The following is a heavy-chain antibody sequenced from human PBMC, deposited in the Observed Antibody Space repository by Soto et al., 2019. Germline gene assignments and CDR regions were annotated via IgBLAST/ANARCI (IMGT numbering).Heavy chain of an antibody. CDR2: IFGSGDGKT. J-gene: IGHJ4*02. D-gene: IGHD4-17*01. CDR3: TKDLIDDGVWDFDY. V-gene: IGHV3-23*01. CDR1: GFIFSDYT. Sequence: EVQLLESGGGLVQPGGSLRLSCAASGFIFSDYTMNWVRQAPGKGLEWVSGIFGSGDGKTFYADSVKGRFTISRDDSRNRLYLQMSSLRVEDSAVYYCTKDLIDDGVWDFDYWGQGTRVTVSS.